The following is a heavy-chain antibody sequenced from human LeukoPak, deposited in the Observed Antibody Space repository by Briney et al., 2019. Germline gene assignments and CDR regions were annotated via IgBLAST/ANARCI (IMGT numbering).Heavy chain of an antibody. CDR1: GFTFNNYA. Sequence: GGSLRLSCAAPGFTFNNYAMNWVRQAPGKGLEWVSGITGSSGGTYYADSVKGRFTISRDSSKNTLYLQMKSLRVEDTAVYYCAKDLFRCSVGWFFDPWGQGTLVTVSS. CDR2: ITGSSGGT. CDR3: AKDLFRCSVGWFFDP. J-gene: IGHJ5*02. V-gene: IGHV3-23*01. D-gene: IGHD6-19*01.